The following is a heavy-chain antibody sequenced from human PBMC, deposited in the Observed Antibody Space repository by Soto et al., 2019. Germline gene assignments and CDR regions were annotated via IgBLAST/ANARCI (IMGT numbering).Heavy chain of an antibody. V-gene: IGHV3-23*01. CDR1: GFTFNTFE. D-gene: IGHD3-16*01. CDR3: VKWGWLDF. CDR2: ISTDSSRA. J-gene: IGHJ5*01. Sequence: EVQLLESGGGLVQPGGSLRLSCAASGFTFNTFEMSWVRQAPGRGLEWVSFISTDSSRAYYADAVKGRFTIRRDKSKHPLYFLINSLTAEDPALYACVKWGWLDFWGQGTLVTVSS.